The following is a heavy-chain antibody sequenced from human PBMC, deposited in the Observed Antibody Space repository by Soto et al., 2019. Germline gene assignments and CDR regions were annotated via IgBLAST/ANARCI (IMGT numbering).Heavy chain of an antibody. J-gene: IGHJ2*01. D-gene: IGHD3-16*01. CDR2: VYYTGTT. V-gene: IGHV4-59*01. CDR1: GASISTYY. Sequence: SETLSLTCTVSGASISTYYWGWIRQPPGKGLEWIGYVYYTGTTNYNPSLESRVMISIETSKNQFSLNLQSVTPADTAVYYCARGWGKYFDFWGRGTLVTV. CDR3: ARGWGKYFDF.